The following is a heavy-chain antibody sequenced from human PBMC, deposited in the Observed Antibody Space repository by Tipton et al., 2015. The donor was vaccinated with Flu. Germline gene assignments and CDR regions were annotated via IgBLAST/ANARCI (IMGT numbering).Heavy chain of an antibody. J-gene: IGHJ5*02. CDR3: ARGRGGGGSSNNWFDP. D-gene: IGHD2-15*01. CDR1: GGSISNYY. V-gene: IGHV4-59*01. Sequence: TLSLTCTVSGGSISNYYWSWIRQPPGKGLEWIGYIYYSGSTNYNSSLKSRVTISVDTSKNQFSLKLTSVTAADTAVNNCARGRGGGGSSNNWFDPWGQGTLVIVSS. CDR2: IYYSGST.